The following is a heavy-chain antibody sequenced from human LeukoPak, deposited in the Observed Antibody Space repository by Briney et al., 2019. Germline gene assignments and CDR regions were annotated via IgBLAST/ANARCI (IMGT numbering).Heavy chain of an antibody. CDR3: ARGRAVAGNNYYYYMDV. V-gene: IGHV4-34*01. Sequence: SETLSLTCAVYGGSFSGYYWSWIRQPPGKGLEWIGEINHSGSTNYNPSLKSRVTISVDTSKNQFSQKLSSVTAADTAVYYCARGRAVAGNNYYYYMDVWGKGTTVTVSS. D-gene: IGHD6-19*01. CDR2: INHSGST. CDR1: GGSFSGYY. J-gene: IGHJ6*03.